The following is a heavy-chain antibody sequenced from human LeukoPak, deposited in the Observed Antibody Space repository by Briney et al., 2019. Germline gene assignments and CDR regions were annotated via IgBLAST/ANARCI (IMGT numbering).Heavy chain of an antibody. CDR3: VREGNELLSKNFDY. J-gene: IGHJ4*02. CDR2: INPHSGGT. Sequence: ASVKVSCKASGFTFTGYYIHWVRQAPGQGLEWMGYINPHSGGTSSPQKFQGRVTMTTDTSISAAYMELSSLISDDTAMYYCVREGNELLSKNFDYRGQGTLVTLSS. V-gene: IGHV1-2*02. CDR1: GFTFTGYY. D-gene: IGHD2-21*02.